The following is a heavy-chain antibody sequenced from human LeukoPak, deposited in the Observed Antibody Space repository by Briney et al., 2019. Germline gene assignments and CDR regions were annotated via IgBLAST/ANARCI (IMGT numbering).Heavy chain of an antibody. CDR3: AKSLGGGYSYGYYYYYGMDV. CDR1: GCSISSGSYY. V-gene: IGHV4-61*02. D-gene: IGHD5-18*01. CDR2: IYTSGST. Sequence: SETLSLTCTVSGCSISSGSYYWSWIRQPAGKGLEWIGRIYTSGSTNYTPSLQSRVTISVATYKNQLSLKLSSVSAADTAVYYCAKSLGGGYSYGYYYYYGMDVWGQGTTVTVSS. J-gene: IGHJ6*02.